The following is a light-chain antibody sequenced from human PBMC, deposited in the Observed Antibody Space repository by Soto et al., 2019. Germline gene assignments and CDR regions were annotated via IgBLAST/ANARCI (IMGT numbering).Light chain of an antibody. CDR2: SND. CDR3: AGLDDHPRSRV. Sequence: QSVLTQPPSASGTPGQRVTISCSGSNSNNGRNDVTWYQQVPGTAPQCLIYSNDQRPSGVPDRISGSPSGTSAPLAISGLQSWDEAENYCAGLDDHPRSRVFRGGTQLTVL. V-gene: IGLV1-44*01. CDR1: NSNNGRND. J-gene: IGLJ2*01.